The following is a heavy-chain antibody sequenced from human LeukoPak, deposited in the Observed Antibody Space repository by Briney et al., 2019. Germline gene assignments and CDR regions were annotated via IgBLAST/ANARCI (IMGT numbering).Heavy chain of an antibody. V-gene: IGHV1-8*01. J-gene: IGHJ5*02. Sequence: ASVKVSCKASGYTFTTSDITWVGQSTSHELEWRGWMNPNSGNTGYAQKLQGRVTMTRNNSLSTAYMELSSLRSEDTAVYYCARTYYYDSSGYYNWFDPWGEGTLVTVSS. CDR1: GYTFTTSD. CDR2: MNPNSGNT. CDR3: ARTYYYDSSGYYNWFDP. D-gene: IGHD3-22*01.